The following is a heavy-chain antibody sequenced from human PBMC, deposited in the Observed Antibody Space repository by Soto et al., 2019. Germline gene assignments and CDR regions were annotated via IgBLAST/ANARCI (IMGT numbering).Heavy chain of an antibody. Sequence: GASVKVSCKASGYTFTSYGISWVRQAPGQGLEWMGRISAYNGNTNYAQKFQGIVTITTDKSTSTAYMELSSLRSEDTAVYYCAREGALITIFPPDAFDIWGQGTMVTVSS. J-gene: IGHJ3*02. CDR2: ISAYNGNT. CDR3: AREGALITIFPPDAFDI. V-gene: IGHV1-18*01. CDR1: GYTFTSYG. D-gene: IGHD3-9*01.